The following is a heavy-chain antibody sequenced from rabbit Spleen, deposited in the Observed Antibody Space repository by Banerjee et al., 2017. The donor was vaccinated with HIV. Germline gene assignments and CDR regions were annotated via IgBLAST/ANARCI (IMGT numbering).Heavy chain of an antibody. CDR3: AREDRGSDGLVFKL. D-gene: IGHD4-2*01. CDR1: GVSLNDKDV. Sequence: QEQLVESGGGLVQPEGSLTLTCKASGVSLNDKDVMCWVRQAPGKGLEWIACIDGGNSDKTGYASWAKGRFTISKTSSTTVTLQMTSLTAADTATYFCAREDRGSDGLVFKLWGPGTLVTVS. CDR2: IDGGNSDKT. J-gene: IGHJ4*01. V-gene: IGHV1S45*01.